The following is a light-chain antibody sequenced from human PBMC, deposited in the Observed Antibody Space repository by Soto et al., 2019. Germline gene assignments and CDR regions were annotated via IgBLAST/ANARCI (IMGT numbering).Light chain of an antibody. Sequence: DIVLTQSPGTLSLSPGERATLYCRASQSVSSNHLAWYQQKPVQAPRLLIYGGSSMATGIPVRFSGSGSETDFNLTISGLQPEDFEYYSCTKSFSTLYNFGQGTELEI. CDR1: QSVSSNH. J-gene: IGKJ2*01. CDR2: GGS. V-gene: IGKV3-20*01. CDR3: TKSFSTLYN.